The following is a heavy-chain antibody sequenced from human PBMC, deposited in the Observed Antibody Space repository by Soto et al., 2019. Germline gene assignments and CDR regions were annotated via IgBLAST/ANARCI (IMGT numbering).Heavy chain of an antibody. Sequence: ETLSLTCTVSGDSVSSHYWSWIRQPAGKGLEWLGRLYNDERTNYNPSLKSRVTMSMDTSKNQFSLKLTSVTAADSAVYFCAREPLAHSYFDFWGQGILVTVSS. CDR2: LYNDERT. V-gene: IGHV4-4*07. CDR3: AREPLAHSYFDF. J-gene: IGHJ4*02. CDR1: GDSVSSHY.